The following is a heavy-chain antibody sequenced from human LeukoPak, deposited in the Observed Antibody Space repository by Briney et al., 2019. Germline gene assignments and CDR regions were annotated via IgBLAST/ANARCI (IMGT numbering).Heavy chain of an antibody. CDR2: INPNSGGT. Sequence: ASVKVSCKASGYTFTSNYMHWVRQAPGQGLEWMGWINPNSGGTNYAQKFQGRVTMTRGTSISTAYMELSRLRSDDTALYHCARGVRATIYDAFDIWGQGTMVTVSS. CDR3: ARGVRATIYDAFDI. D-gene: IGHD3-9*01. CDR1: GYTFTSNY. J-gene: IGHJ3*02. V-gene: IGHV1-2*02.